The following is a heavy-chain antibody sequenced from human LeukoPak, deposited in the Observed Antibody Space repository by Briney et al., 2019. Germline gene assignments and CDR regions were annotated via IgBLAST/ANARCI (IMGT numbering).Heavy chain of an antibody. CDR3: AIPVGGAEYFQH. CDR2: IIPILGIA. CDR1: GGTFSSYA. Sequence: SVKVSCKASGGTFSSYAISWVRQAPGQGLEWMGRIIPILGIANYAQKFQGRVTITADKSTSTAYMELSSLSSEDTAVYYCAIPVGGAEYFQHWGQGTLVTVSS. V-gene: IGHV1-69*04. D-gene: IGHD1-26*01. J-gene: IGHJ1*01.